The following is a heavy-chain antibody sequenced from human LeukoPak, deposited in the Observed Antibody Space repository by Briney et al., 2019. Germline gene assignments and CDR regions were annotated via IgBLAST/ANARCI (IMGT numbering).Heavy chain of an antibody. D-gene: IGHD5-18*01. CDR1: GFTVSSNY. V-gene: IGHV3-53*01. Sequence: PGGSLRLSCAASGFTVSSNYMSWVRQAPGKGLKWVSVIYSGGSTYYADSVKGRFTISRDNSKNTLYLQMNSLRAEDTAVYYCARQRVDTAIGYWGQGTLVTVSS. J-gene: IGHJ4*02. CDR3: ARQRVDTAIGY. CDR2: IYSGGST.